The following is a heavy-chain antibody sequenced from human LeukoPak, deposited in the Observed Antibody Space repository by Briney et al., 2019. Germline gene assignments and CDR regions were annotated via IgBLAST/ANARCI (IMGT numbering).Heavy chain of an antibody. CDR3: ARDRNECNWFDP. J-gene: IGHJ5*02. CDR2: INPSLGST. CDR1: GYTFTSYD. Sequence: ASVKGSCKASGYTFTSYDIHWVRQAPGQGLEWMGIINPSLGSTSYAQKFQARATMTRDTSTSTVYMELSSLRSEATAVYYCARDRNECNWFDPWGKGTMVTVSS. V-gene: IGHV1-46*01.